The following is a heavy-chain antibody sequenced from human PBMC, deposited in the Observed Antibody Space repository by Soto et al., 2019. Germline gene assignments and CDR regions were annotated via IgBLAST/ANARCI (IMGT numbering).Heavy chain of an antibody. V-gene: IGHV3-11*04. J-gene: IGHJ6*03. D-gene: IGHD2-21*01. CDR3: ARGGMDLFVVYYYYYMDV. CDR2: ISSSGSTI. CDR1: GFTFSDYY. Sequence: QVQLVESGGGLVKPGGSLRLSCAASGFTFSDYYMSWIRQAPGKGLEWVSYISSSGSTIYYADSVKGRFTITRDNAKNSLYLQMNSLRAEATAAYYCARGGMDLFVVYYYYYMDVWGKGTTVTVSS.